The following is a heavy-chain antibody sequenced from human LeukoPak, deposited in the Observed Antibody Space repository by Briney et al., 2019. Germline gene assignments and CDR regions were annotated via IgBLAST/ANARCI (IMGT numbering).Heavy chain of an antibody. Sequence: GESLKISCKGSGYSFISYWIGWVRQLPGKGLEWMGLLYPGDSDTCYSPSFQGQVTISADKTISTAYLQWSGLNASDTAMYYCARRVSLACCCGDCYEFDYWGQGTLVTVSS. CDR1: GYSFISYW. CDR2: LYPGDSDT. D-gene: IGHD2-21*02. CDR3: ARRVSLACCCGDCYEFDY. J-gene: IGHJ4*02. V-gene: IGHV5-51*01.